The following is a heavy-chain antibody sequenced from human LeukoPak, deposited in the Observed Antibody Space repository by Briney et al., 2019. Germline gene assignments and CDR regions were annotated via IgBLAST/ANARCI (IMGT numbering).Heavy chain of an antibody. V-gene: IGHV3-53*01. CDR3: ARDPGGNNDY. J-gene: IGHJ4*02. Sequence: GGSLRPSCAASGFTVSSNYMSWVRQAPGKGLEWVSVIYSGGSTYYADSVKGRFTISRDNSKNTLYLQMNSLRAEDTAVYYCARDPGGNNDYWGQGTLVTVSS. CDR1: GFTVSSNY. CDR2: IYSGGST. D-gene: IGHD1/OR15-1a*01.